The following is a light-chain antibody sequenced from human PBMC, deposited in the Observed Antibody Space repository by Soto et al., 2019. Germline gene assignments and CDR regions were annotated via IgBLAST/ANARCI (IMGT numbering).Light chain of an antibody. V-gene: IGKV1-5*03. CDR2: TAS. CDR3: QEYNSHSGYT. Sequence: DIQMTQSPSTLSASVGDRVTITCRASQSISSWLAWYQQKPGKAPKLLIYTASSLESGVPSRFSGSGSGTEFTITISSLQPDDFATYYCQEYNSHSGYTFGQGTKLEIK. J-gene: IGKJ2*01. CDR1: QSISSW.